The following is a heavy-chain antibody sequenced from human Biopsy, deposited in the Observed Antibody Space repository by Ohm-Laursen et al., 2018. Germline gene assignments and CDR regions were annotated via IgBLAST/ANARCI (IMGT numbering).Heavy chain of an antibody. CDR3: VRDRRDWYEP. J-gene: IGHJ5*02. V-gene: IGHV4-31*03. CDR1: GGSISSGGYY. CDR2: IYNVEST. Sequence: TLSLTCSVSGGSISSGGYYWSWIRQFPGKGLELLGYIYNVESTYCNPSLKSRVLISGDASRNQYSLKLTSVTAADTAVYYCVRDRRDWYEPWGQGTLVTVPS.